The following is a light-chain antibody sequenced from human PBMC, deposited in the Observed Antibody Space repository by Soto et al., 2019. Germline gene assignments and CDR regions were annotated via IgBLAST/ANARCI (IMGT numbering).Light chain of an antibody. CDR3: SSHGGSNNFWV. CDR2: DVS. CDR1: SSDVGGYNY. Sequence: QSALTQPPSASGSPGQSVTISCTGTSSDVGGYNYVSWYQQHPGKAPRLMIYDVSKRPSGVPDRFSGSKSGNTASLTVSGVQADEEVDYYCSSHGGSNNFWVFGGGTKLTVL. V-gene: IGLV2-8*01. J-gene: IGLJ3*02.